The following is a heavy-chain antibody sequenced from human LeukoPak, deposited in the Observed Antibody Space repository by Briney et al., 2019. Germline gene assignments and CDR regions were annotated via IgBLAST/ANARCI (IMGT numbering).Heavy chain of an antibody. CDR2: INHSGST. V-gene: IGHV4-34*01. Sequence: SETPSLTCAVYGGSFSGYYWSWIRQPPGKGLEWIGEINHSGSTNYNPSLKSRVTISVDTSKNQFSLKLSSVTAADTAVYYCARGGYSYGTFDYWGQGTLATVSS. D-gene: IGHD5-18*01. CDR3: ARGGYSYGTFDY. J-gene: IGHJ4*02. CDR1: GGSFSGYY.